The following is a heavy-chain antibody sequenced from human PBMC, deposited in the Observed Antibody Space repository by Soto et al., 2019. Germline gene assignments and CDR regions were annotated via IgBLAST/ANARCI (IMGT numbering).Heavy chain of an antibody. Sequence: SDTPSFTCTVSGGSISLYYWSWIRQPPGKGLEWIGYIYYSGSTNYNPSLKSRVTISVDTSKNQFSLKLSSMTAADTAVYYCARLGGYYKAFDSYGQGTLVTVSA. CDR3: ARLGGYYKAFDS. J-gene: IGHJ4*02. V-gene: IGHV4-59*12. D-gene: IGHD4-17*01. CDR2: IYYSGST. CDR1: GGSISLYY.